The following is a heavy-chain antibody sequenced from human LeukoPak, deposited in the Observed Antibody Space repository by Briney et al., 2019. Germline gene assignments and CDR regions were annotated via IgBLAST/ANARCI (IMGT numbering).Heavy chain of an antibody. Sequence: PGGSLRLSCAASGLTFSSYWMSWVRQAPGKGLEWVANIKQDGSEKYYVDSVKGRFTISRDNAKNSLYLQMNSLRAEDTAVYYCAKMGWDYWGQGTLVTVSS. D-gene: IGHD2-8*01. CDR3: AKMGWDY. J-gene: IGHJ4*02. V-gene: IGHV3-7*01. CDR2: IKQDGSEK. CDR1: GLTFSSYW.